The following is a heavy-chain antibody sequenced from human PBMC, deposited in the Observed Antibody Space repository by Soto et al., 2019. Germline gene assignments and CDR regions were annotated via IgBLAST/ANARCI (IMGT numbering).Heavy chain of an antibody. CDR1: GGTFSSYT. J-gene: IGHJ6*03. D-gene: IGHD3-9*01. V-gene: IGHV1-69*02. Sequence: QVQLVQSGAEVKKPGSSVKVSCKASGGTFSSYTISWVRQAAGQGLEWMGRIIPILGIANYAQKFQGRVTITADKSTSTAYMELSSLRSEDTAVYYCARSNYDILTGYYYYMDVWGTGTTVTVSS. CDR2: IIPILGIA. CDR3: ARSNYDILTGYYYYMDV.